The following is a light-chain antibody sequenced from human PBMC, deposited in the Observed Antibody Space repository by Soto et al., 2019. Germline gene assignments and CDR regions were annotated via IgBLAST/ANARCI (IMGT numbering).Light chain of an antibody. CDR2: EVT. CDR1: SSDVGAYNY. V-gene: IGLV2-8*01. CDR3: CSYADNTDYV. J-gene: IGLJ1*01. Sequence: QSALTQPRSASGSLGQSVTISCTGTSSDVGAYNYVSWYQQHPGKAPKLMIYEVTRRPSGVPDRFSGSKSGNTASLNVSGLQAEDEADYYCCSYADNTDYVFGTGTKVTVL.